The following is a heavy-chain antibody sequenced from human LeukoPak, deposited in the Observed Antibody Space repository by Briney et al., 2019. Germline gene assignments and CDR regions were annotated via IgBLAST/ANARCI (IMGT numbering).Heavy chain of an antibody. CDR2: IYPGDSDT. CDR3: ARQVQDYDFWSGSPYYGMDV. CDR1: GYSFTSYW. V-gene: IGHV5-51*01. D-gene: IGHD3-3*01. Sequence: GESLKISCKGSGYSFTSYWIGWVRQMPGKGLEWMGIIYPGDSDTRYSPSFQGQVTISADKSISTAYPQWSSLKASDTAMYYCARQVQDYDFWSGSPYYGMDVWGQGTTVTVSS. J-gene: IGHJ6*02.